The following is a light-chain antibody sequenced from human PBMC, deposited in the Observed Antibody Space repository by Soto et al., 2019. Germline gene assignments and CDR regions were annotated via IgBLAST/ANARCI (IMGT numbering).Light chain of an antibody. CDR2: AAS. V-gene: IGKV1-9*01. Sequence: IQLTQSPSFLSASVGDRVTITCRASQGISSYLAWYQQKPGKAPKLLIYAASTLQSGVPSRFSGSGSGTEFTLTISSLQPDDFATYYCQQFNSYSPGAFGQGTKVDIK. CDR3: QQFNSYSPGA. CDR1: QGISSY. J-gene: IGKJ1*01.